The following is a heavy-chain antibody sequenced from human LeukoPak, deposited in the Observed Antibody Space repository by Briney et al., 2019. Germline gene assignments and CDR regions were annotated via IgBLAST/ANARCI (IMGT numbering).Heavy chain of an antibody. CDR1: GFTFSSYA. V-gene: IGHV3-23*01. D-gene: IGHD3-22*01. CDR2: ISGSGGST. J-gene: IGHJ4*02. Sequence: PGGSLRLSCAASGFTFSSYAMSWVRQAPGKGLEWVSAISGSGGSTYYADSVKGRFTISRDNSKNTLYLQMNSLRAEDTAVYYCTKLDGGSGFYSTLDYWGQGTLVTVSS. CDR3: TKLDGGSGFYSTLDY.